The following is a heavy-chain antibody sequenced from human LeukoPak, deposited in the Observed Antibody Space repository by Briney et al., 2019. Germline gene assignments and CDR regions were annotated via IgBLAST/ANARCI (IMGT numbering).Heavy chain of an antibody. D-gene: IGHD5-12*01. V-gene: IGHV4-30-2*01. CDR2: IYHTGST. CDR3: ARGGGSPFDY. Sequence: PSETLSLNCAVSGVPISSGGYSWSWLRQPPGQGLEWLGDIYHTGSTDYNPSLKSRLTISLDGSKNQFSLKLSSVTAADTAVYYCARGGGSPFDYWGQGTLVTVSS. J-gene: IGHJ4*02. CDR1: GVPISSGGYS.